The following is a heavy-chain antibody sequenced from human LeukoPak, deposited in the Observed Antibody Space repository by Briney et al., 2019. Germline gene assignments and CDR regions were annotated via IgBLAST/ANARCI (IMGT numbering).Heavy chain of an antibody. CDR2: ISGSGGST. V-gene: IGHV3-23*01. Sequence: GGSLRLSCAASGFTFSSYAMSWVRQAPGKGLEWVSAISGSGGSTYYADSVKGRSTISRDNSKNTLYLQMNSLRAEDTAVYYCAKVQRYSSSWYLDYWGQGTLVTVSS. D-gene: IGHD6-13*01. J-gene: IGHJ4*02. CDR3: AKVQRYSSSWYLDY. CDR1: GFTFSSYA.